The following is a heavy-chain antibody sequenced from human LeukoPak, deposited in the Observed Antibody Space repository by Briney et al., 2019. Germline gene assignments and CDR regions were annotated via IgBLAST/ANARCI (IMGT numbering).Heavy chain of an antibody. CDR2: IYYIGST. CDR1: GGSIGLYY. Sequence: AETLSLTCTVSGGSIGLYYWNGIRQSPEKGLEWIGYIYYIGSTNYNPSLESRVTISIDTSKNQFSLKLSSVTAGDTAVYYCARRGYGHYDGYFDYWGQGTLVTVS. V-gene: IGHV4-59*01. CDR3: ARRGYGHYDGYFDY. D-gene: IGHD4-17*01. J-gene: IGHJ4*02.